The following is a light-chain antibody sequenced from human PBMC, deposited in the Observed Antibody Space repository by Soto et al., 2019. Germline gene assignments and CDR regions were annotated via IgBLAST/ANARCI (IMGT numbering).Light chain of an antibody. CDR3: QQLNSYPLT. Sequence: DIQLTQSPSFLSASVGDRVTITCRASQGISSYLAWYQQKPGKAPKLLIYAASTLQSGVPSRFSGSGSGTEFTLTIISLQPEDLSTYYCQQLNSYPLTFGGGTKVEIK. V-gene: IGKV1-9*01. CDR2: AAS. J-gene: IGKJ4*01. CDR1: QGISSY.